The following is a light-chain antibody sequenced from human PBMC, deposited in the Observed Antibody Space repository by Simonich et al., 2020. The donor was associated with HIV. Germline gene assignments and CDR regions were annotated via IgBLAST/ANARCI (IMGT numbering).Light chain of an antibody. CDR3: QQYGGSPLT. J-gene: IGKJ4*01. V-gene: IGKV3-11*01. CDR2: DAS. CDR1: QSVGSY. Sequence: EIVLTQSPATLSLSPGERAALSCRASQSVGSYLAWYPQKPGQAPRLLIYDASNRATGIPARFSGSGSGTDFTLTISSLEPEDFAVYYCQQYGGSPLTFGGGTKVEIK.